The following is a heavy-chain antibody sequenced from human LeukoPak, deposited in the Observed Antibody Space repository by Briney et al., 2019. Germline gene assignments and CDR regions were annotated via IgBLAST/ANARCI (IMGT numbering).Heavy chain of an antibody. D-gene: IGHD1-26*01. CDR2: ISSSSSYI. CDR1: GFTFSSYS. CDR3: AREALVGATREAAFDI. J-gene: IGHJ3*02. V-gene: IGHV3-21*01. Sequence: GGSLRLPCAASGFTFSSYSMNWVRQAPGKGLEWVSSISSSSSYIYYADSVKGRFTISRDNAKNSLYLQMNSLRAEDTAVYYCAREALVGATREAAFDIWGQGTMVTVSS.